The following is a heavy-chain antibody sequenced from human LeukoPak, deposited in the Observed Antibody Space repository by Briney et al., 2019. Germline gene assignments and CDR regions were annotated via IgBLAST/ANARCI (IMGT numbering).Heavy chain of an antibody. CDR1: GGTFSSYT. CDR2: IIPILGIA. CDR3: THYSNYRYYFDY. D-gene: IGHD4-11*01. V-gene: IGHV1-69*02. Sequence: SVKVSCRASGGTFSSYTISWVRQAPGQGLEWMGRIIPILGIANYAQKFQGRVTITADKSTSTAYMELSSLRSEDTAVYYCTHYSNYRYYFDYWGQGTLVTVSS. J-gene: IGHJ4*02.